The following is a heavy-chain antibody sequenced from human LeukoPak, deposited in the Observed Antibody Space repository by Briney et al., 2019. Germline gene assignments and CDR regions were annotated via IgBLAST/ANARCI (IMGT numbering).Heavy chain of an antibody. CDR3: ARDPRYSYGQPFDY. V-gene: IGHV1-69*13. CDR1: GGTFSSYA. Sequence: SVKVSCKASGGTFSSYAISWVRQALGQGLEWMGGIIPIFGTANYAQKFQGRVTITADESTSTAYMELSSLRSEDTAVYYCARDPRYSYGQPFDYWGQGTLVTVSS. J-gene: IGHJ4*02. D-gene: IGHD5-18*01. CDR2: IIPIFGTA.